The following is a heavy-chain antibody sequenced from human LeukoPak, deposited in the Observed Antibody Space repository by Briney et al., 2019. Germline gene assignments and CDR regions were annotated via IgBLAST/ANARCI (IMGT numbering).Heavy chain of an antibody. Sequence: PGGSLRLSCASSGFTFSNYAMHGVRQAPGKGREGVAVISYDGSKQDYVDPVKGRFTISRDNSKNTLYLQMNSLRAEDTAVYYCGSTIFGVVIDLDSGYYWGQGTLVTVSS. D-gene: IGHD3-3*01. CDR2: ISYDGSKQ. CDR1: GFTFSNYA. CDR3: GSTIFGVVIDLDSGYY. V-gene: IGHV3-30*04. J-gene: IGHJ4*02.